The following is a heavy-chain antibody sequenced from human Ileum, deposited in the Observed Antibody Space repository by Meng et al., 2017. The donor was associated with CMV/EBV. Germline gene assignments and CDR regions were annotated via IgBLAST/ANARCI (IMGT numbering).Heavy chain of an antibody. CDR1: GFGVSGNY. CDR3: AKLGFGERPFDF. J-gene: IGHJ4*02. CDR2: ISSGQST. V-gene: IGHV3-66*02. Sequence: GASLKISCAASGFGVSGNYMSWVRQAPGEGLEWVSVISSGQSTNYRESVKGRFTISRDSSKNTLYLQMNSLRPEDTAVYYCAKLGFGERPFDFWGLGTLVTVSS. D-gene: IGHD3-10*01.